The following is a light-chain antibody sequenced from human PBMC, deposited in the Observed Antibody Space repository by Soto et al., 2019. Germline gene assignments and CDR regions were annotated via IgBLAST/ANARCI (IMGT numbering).Light chain of an antibody. CDR3: HQYAVSPQT. J-gene: IGKJ2*01. V-gene: IGKV3-20*01. CDR1: QSVSSSF. Sequence: EVVLTQSPGTLSLSPGERATLSCRASQSVSSSFLAWYQQKPGQAPRLLIHAASTGATGIPARFRGSGSGTDFTLTIRSLEPEDSAVYFCHQYAVSPQTFGQGTKVEIK. CDR2: AAS.